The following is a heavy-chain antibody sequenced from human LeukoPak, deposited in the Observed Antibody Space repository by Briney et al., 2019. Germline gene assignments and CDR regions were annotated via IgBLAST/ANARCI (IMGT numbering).Heavy chain of an antibody. D-gene: IGHD3-16*02. CDR3: ARDLLGYNYYYMDV. CDR2: ISSSGSTI. V-gene: IGHV3-48*03. Sequence: GGSLRLSCAASGFTFSSYEMNWVRQAPGKGLEWVSYISSSGSTIYYADSAKGRFTISRDNAKNSLYLQMNSLRAEDTAVYYCARDLLGYNYYYMDVWGKGTTVTVSS. J-gene: IGHJ6*03. CDR1: GFTFSSYE.